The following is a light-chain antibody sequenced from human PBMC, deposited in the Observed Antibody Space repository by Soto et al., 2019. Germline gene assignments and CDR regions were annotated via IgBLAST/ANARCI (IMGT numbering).Light chain of an antibody. CDR3: QQSYSTPRIT. J-gene: IGKJ5*01. CDR2: AAS. CDR1: ETISRN. Sequence: DIQMTQSPSSLSASVGDVVTITCRASETISRNLNWYQQKPGKAPKLLIYAASSLQSGVPSRFSGSGSGTDFTLTISSLQPEDFATYYCQQSYSTPRITFGQGTRLEIK. V-gene: IGKV1-39*01.